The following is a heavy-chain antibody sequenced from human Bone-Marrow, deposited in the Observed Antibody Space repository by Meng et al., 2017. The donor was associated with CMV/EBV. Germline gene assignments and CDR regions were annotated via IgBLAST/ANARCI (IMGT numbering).Heavy chain of an antibody. Sequence: SETLSLTCTVSGGSISSYYWSWIRQPPGKGLEWIGYIYYSGSTNYNPSLKSRVTISVDTSKNQFSLKLSSVTAADTAVYYCARGGVVVVAAPTPDVWAQGTTVTVSS. V-gene: IGHV4-59*01. CDR2: IYYSGST. J-gene: IGHJ6*02. CDR1: GGSISSYY. D-gene: IGHD2-15*01. CDR3: ARGGVVVVAAPTPDV.